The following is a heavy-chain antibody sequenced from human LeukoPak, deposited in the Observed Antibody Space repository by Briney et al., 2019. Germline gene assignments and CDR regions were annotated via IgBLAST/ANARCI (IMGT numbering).Heavy chain of an antibody. J-gene: IGHJ6*02. CDR2: IYYSGST. CDR3: ARGGNGYDKYYYYGMDV. D-gene: IGHD5-12*01. Sequence: SETLSLTCTVSGGSISSYYWSWIRQPPGKGLEWIGYIYYSGSTNCNPSLKSRVTISVDTSKNQFSLKLSSVTAADTAVYYCARGGNGYDKYYYYGMDVWGQGTTATVSS. CDR1: GGSISSYY. V-gene: IGHV4-59*01.